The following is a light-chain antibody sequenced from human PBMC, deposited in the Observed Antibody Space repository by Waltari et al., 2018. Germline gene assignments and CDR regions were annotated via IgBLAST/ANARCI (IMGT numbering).Light chain of an antibody. CDR3: QQSYDTLWT. J-gene: IGKJ1*01. Sequence: DIQMTQSPSSLSACVGDRVTITHRASQSIARGLNWYQQKPGKVPNLLSYAASSLPSGVPSRFSGSGSETEFTLTISSLQPEDFATYYCQQSYDTLWTFGQGTKVEIK. V-gene: IGKV1-39*01. CDR2: AAS. CDR1: QSIARG.